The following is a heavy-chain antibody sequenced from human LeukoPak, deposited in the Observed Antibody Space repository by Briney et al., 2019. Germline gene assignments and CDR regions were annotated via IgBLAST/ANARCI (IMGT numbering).Heavy chain of an antibody. CDR3: ARIPSDYGRAFDI. CDR2: IYHSGST. V-gene: IGHV4-59*01. D-gene: IGHD4-17*01. Sequence: NSSETLSLTCTVSGGSIRSYFWTWIRQPPGKGLEWIGYIYHSGSTNYNPSLKSRVTISVDTSKNQFSLKLSSVTAADTAVYYCARIPSDYGRAFDIWGQGTMVTVSS. J-gene: IGHJ3*02. CDR1: GGSIRSYF.